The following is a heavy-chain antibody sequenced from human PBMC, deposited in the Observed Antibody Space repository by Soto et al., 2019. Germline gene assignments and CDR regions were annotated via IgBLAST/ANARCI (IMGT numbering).Heavy chain of an antibody. J-gene: IGHJ5*01. CDR2: IYWDNDR. Sequence: QITLKESGPPLVEPTQTLTLTCSFSGFSLSNSGVGVGWFRQAPGKALECLGIIYWDNDRRYNPSLKDRLSITKKPSKNQLVVTMTYMEPVATGTYYCAPRVSYSVSWDVGWFDSWGQGTPVTVS. CDR1: GFSLSNSGVG. CDR3: APRVSYSVSWDVGWFDS. D-gene: IGHD3-10*01. V-gene: IGHV2-5*02.